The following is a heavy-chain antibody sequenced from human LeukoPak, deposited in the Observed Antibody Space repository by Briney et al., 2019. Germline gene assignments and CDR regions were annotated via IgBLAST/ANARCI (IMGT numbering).Heavy chain of an antibody. CDR2: INHSGST. V-gene: IGHV4-34*01. D-gene: IGHD5-18*01. CDR3: ARGTPSRYSYGHRGYYFDY. Sequence: PSETLSLTCAVYGGSFSGYYWSWIRQPPGKGLEWIGEINHSGSTNYNPSLKSRVTISVDTSKNQFSLKPSSVTAADTAVYYCARGTPSRYSYGHRGYYFDYWGQGTLVTVSS. CDR1: GGSFSGYY. J-gene: IGHJ4*02.